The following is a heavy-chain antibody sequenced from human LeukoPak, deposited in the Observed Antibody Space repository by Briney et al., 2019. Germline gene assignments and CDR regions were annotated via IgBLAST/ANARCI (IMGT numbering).Heavy chain of an antibody. J-gene: IGHJ4*02. Sequence: PGASVKVSCKASGYTLNKFGMSWVRQAPGQGLEWLGWINTYNGNTKLGEKFQGRVTMTTDTSTSIVYMELTSLRTDDTAVYFCARDTPQHLKRFDYWGRGTLITVSS. D-gene: IGHD6-13*01. V-gene: IGHV1-18*01. CDR2: INTYNGNT. CDR3: ARDTPQHLKRFDY. CDR1: GYTLNKFG.